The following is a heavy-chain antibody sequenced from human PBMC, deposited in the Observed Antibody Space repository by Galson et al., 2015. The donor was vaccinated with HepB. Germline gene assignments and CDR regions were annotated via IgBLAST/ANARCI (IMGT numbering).Heavy chain of an antibody. CDR1: GFTFSSYS. CDR3: ARSEDYGDYLRYDY. CDR2: ISSSSSYI. D-gene: IGHD4-17*01. J-gene: IGHJ4*02. Sequence: SLRLSCAASGFTFSSYSMNWVRQAPGKGLEWVSSISSSSSYIYYADSVKGRFTISRDNAKNSLYLQMNSLRAEDTAVYYCARSEDYGDYLRYDYWGQGTLVTVSS. V-gene: IGHV3-21*01.